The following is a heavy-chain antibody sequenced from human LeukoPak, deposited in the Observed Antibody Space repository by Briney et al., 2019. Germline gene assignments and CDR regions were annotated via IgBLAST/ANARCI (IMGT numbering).Heavy chain of an antibody. Sequence: ASVKVSCQASVYTFTSYYMHWVRQAPGQGLEWMGRINPNSGGTNYAQKFQGRVTMTRDTSISTAYMELSRLRSDDTAVYYCARGDSSSWWPKDAFDIWGQGTMVTVSS. V-gene: IGHV1-2*06. CDR1: VYTFTSYY. D-gene: IGHD6-13*01. CDR3: ARGDSSSWWPKDAFDI. J-gene: IGHJ3*02. CDR2: INPNSGGT.